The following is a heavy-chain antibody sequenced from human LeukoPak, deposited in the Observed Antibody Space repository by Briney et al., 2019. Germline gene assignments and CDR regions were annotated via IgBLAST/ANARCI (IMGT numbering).Heavy chain of an antibody. D-gene: IGHD3-3*01. Sequence: SVKVSCKASGGTFSSYAISWVRQAPGQGLEWMAGIIPIFGTANYAQKFQGRVTITADESTSTAYMELSSLRSEDTAVYYCARRRVDYDFWSVYFDWFDPWGQGTLVTVSS. CDR1: GGTFSSYA. CDR3: ARRRVDYDFWSVYFDWFDP. J-gene: IGHJ5*02. CDR2: IIPIFGTA. V-gene: IGHV1-69*13.